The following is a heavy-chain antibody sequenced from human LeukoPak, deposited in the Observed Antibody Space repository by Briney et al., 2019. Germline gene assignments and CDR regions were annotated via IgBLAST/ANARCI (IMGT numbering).Heavy chain of an antibody. J-gene: IGHJ6*03. CDR3: ARVYSNYDYYYYMDV. V-gene: IGHV3-21*01. CDR2: ISSGTSYI. Sequence: GGSLRLSCAASGFTFSIFGMNWVRQAPGKGLEWVSSISSGTSYIYYADSVKGRFTISRDNAKNSLYLQMNSLRAEDTAEYYCARVYSNYDYYYYMDVWGKGTTVTVSS. D-gene: IGHD4-11*01. CDR1: GFTFSIFG.